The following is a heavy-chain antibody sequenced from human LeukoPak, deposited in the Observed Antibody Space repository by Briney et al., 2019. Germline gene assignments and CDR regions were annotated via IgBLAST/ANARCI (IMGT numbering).Heavy chain of an antibody. J-gene: IGHJ4*02. D-gene: IGHD1-26*01. CDR2: IHFNGNT. Sequence: PSETLSLTCTVSGDSISGGTFYWGWVRQPPGQGLEWIGSIHFNGNTYYNPSLKSPVTISVDMPKNQFSLNLSSVTVAGTAVYYCAGRVGATIWTGLHFWGQGILVTVSS. V-gene: IGHV4-39*01. CDR1: GDSISGGTFY. CDR3: AGRVGATIWTGLHF.